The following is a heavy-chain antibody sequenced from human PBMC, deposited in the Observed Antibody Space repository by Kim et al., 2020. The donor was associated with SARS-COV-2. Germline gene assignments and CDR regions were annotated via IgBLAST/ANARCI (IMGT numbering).Heavy chain of an antibody. V-gene: IGHV3-49*03. D-gene: IGHD3-16*01. CDR1: GFTFGDYA. J-gene: IGHJ6*02. CDR3: TRVGYYYGMDV. CDR2: IRSKAYGGTT. Sequence: GGSLRLSCTAYGFTFGDYAMSWFRQAPGKGLEWVGFIRSKAYGGTTEYAASVKGRFTISRDDSKSIAYLQMNSLKTEDTAVYYCTRVGYYYGMDVWGQGTTVTVSS.